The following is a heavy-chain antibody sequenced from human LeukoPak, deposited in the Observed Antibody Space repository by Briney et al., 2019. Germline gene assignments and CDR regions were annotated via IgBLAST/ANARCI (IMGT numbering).Heavy chain of an antibody. D-gene: IGHD2/OR15-2a*01. CDR3: AKRRMKPPYYFDY. CDR2: ISGSGGST. Sequence: PGGSPRLSCAASGFTFSSYAMRWGRPAPGKGLEWVSAISGSGGSTYYADSVKGRFTISRDNSKNTLYLQMNSLRAEDTAVYYCAKRRMKPPYYFDYWGQGTLVTVSS. J-gene: IGHJ4*02. V-gene: IGHV3-23*01. CDR1: GFTFSSYA.